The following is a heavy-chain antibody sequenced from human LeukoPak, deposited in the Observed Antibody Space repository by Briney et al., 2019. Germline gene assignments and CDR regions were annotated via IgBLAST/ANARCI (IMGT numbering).Heavy chain of an antibody. J-gene: IGHJ4*02. CDR3: ARGWWDLGEIPF. CDR1: GYTFTSYG. CDR2: INGGNGET. D-gene: IGHD1-26*01. Sequence: ASVKVSCEASGYTFTSYGISWVRQAPGQGLEWMGWINGGNGETRYSENFHGRVTITRDAPAKTSYMELSSLGLEDTAVYYCARGWWDLGEIPFWGQGTLVTVSS. V-gene: IGHV1-3*01.